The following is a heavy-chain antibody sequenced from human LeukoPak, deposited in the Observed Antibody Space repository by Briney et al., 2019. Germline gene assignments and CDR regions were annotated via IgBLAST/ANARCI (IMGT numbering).Heavy chain of an antibody. CDR2: INHSGST. CDR1: GGSISSYY. Sequence: SETLSLTCTVSGGSISSYYWSWIRQPPGKGLEWIGEINHSGSTNYNPSLKSRVTISVDTSKNQFSLKLSSVTAADTAVYYCASLATPGDYWGQGTLVTVSS. CDR3: ASLATPGDY. V-gene: IGHV4-34*01. J-gene: IGHJ4*02. D-gene: IGHD1-26*01.